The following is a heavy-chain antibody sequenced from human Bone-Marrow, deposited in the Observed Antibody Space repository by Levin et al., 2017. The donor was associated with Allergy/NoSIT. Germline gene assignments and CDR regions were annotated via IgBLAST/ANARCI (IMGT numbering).Heavy chain of an antibody. V-gene: IGHV4-39*01. D-gene: IGHD3-22*01. CDR3: VRHSYITMIDS. CDR2: IYSRGST. CDR1: DDSINYSTSY. Sequence: PSETLSLTCTVSDDSINYSTSYWGWIRQPPGKGLEWIGIIYSRGSTYYNPSLRSRLTLSVDTSQNQFSLNLLSVTAADTAVYYCVRHSYITMIDSWGQGILVSVSS. J-gene: IGHJ4*02.